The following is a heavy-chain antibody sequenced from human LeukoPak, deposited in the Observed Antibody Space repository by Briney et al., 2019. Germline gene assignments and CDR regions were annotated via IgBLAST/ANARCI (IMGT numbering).Heavy chain of an antibody. CDR2: ISYDGSNK. D-gene: IGHD6-19*01. J-gene: IGHJ3*02. CDR1: GFTFSSYA. V-gene: IGHV3-30-3*01. CDR3: ARGAVAGTWPGAFDI. Sequence: GGSLRLSCATSGFTFSSYAMHWVRQAPGKGLEWVVVISYDGSNKYYADSVKGRFTISRDNSKNTLYLQMNSLRTEDTAVYYCARGAVAGTWPGAFDIWGQGTMVTVSS.